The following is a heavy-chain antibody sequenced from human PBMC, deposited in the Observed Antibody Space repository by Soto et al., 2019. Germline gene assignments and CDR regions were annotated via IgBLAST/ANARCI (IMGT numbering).Heavy chain of an antibody. CDR3: ARDSSEYYGMDV. CDR1: GGTFSRHA. V-gene: IGHV1-69*01. CDR2: IIPIFGTA. Sequence: QVQLVQSGAEVRKPGSSVKVSCKASGGTFSRHAISWVRQAPGQGLEWMGGIIPIFGTANHAQKFQGRVTITADESTSTAYMELSSLRSEDTAVYYCARDSSEYYGMDVWGQGTTVTVSS. J-gene: IGHJ6*02. D-gene: IGHD3-22*01.